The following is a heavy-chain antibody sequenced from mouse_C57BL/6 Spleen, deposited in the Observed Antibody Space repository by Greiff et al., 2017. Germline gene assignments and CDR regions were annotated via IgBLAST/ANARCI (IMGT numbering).Heavy chain of an antibody. CDR1: GFTFSDYY. V-gene: IGHV5-16*01. Sequence: EVKVVESEGGLVQPGSSMKLSCTASGFTFSDYYMEWVRQVPERGLEWVANINYDGSSTYYLDSLKSRFIMSRDNAKNILYLHMSSLTSEDTATYYCARERRWALYVWGTGTTVTVSS. D-gene: IGHD4-1*01. CDR3: ARERRWALYV. J-gene: IGHJ1*03. CDR2: INYDGSST.